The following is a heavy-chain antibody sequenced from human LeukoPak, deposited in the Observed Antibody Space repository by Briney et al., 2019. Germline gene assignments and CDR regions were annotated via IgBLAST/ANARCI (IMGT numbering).Heavy chain of an antibody. Sequence: PSETLSLTCAVYGGTFSGYYWSWIRQPPGKGLEWIGEINHSGSTNYNPSLKSRVTISVDTSKNQFSLKLSSVTAADTAVYYCARAAVAGTRGFDYWGQGTLVTVSS. D-gene: IGHD6-19*01. CDR3: ARAAVAGTRGFDY. V-gene: IGHV4-34*01. J-gene: IGHJ4*02. CDR1: GGTFSGYY. CDR2: INHSGST.